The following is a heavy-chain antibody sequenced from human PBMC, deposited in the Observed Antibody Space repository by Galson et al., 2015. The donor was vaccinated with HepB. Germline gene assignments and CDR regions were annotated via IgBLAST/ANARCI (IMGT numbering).Heavy chain of an antibody. Sequence: SLRLSCAASGFTFSSYAMHWVRQAPGKGLEWVAVISYDGSNKYYADSVKGRFTISRDNSKNTLYLQMNSLRAEDTAVYYCARDSTYYDYVWGGPPHFDYWGQGTLVTVSS. CDR2: ISYDGSNK. CDR3: ARDSTYYDYVWGGPPHFDY. V-gene: IGHV3-30-3*01. J-gene: IGHJ4*02. D-gene: IGHD3-16*01. CDR1: GFTFSSYA.